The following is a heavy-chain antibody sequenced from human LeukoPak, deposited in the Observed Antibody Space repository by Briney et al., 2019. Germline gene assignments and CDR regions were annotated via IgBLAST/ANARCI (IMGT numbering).Heavy chain of an antibody. CDR2: ISSNSKTT. J-gene: IGHJ6*02. CDR3: AGEYYYSMDV. Sequence: GGSLRLSCAASGFTFSDYDMSWIRQAPGKGPEWVSKISSNSKTTKYADSVKGRFTISRDNAKNSVYLQMNSLRGEDTAVYYCAGEYYYSMDVWGQGTTVTVSS. V-gene: IGHV3-11*01. CDR1: GFTFSDYD.